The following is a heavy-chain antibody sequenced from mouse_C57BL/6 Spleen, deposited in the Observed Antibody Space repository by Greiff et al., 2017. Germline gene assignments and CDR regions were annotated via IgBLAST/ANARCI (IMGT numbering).Heavy chain of an antibody. V-gene: IGHV3-4*01. CDR3: ARWIFYYDYDVRCYYFDY. Sequence: EVKLVESGPALVKPSQTVSLTCTVTGYSITNGNHWWNWIRQVSGSKLGWIGYISSSGSTDSNPSFKSRISTTKDTSTNQLFLQLNSVTTEDIATYYCARWIFYYDYDVRCYYFDYWGQGTTLTVSS. CDR1: GYSITNGNHW. D-gene: IGHD2-4*01. CDR2: ISSSGST. J-gene: IGHJ2*01.